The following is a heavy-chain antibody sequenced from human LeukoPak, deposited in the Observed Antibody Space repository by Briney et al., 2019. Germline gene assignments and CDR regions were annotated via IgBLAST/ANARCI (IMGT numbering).Heavy chain of an antibody. D-gene: IGHD3-10*01. Sequence: GGSLRLSCAASGFTFSSYGMHWVRQAPGKGLEWVAVISYDGSNKYYADSVKGRFTISRDNSKNTLYLQMNSLRAEDTAVYYCAKEYYYGSYYYYYMDVWGKGTTVTVSS. V-gene: IGHV3-30*18. CDR3: AKEYYYGSYYYYYMDV. CDR2: ISYDGSNK. CDR1: GFTFSSYG. J-gene: IGHJ6*03.